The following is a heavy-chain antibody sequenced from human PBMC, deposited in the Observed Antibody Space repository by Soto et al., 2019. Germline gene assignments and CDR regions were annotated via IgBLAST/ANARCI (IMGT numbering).Heavy chain of an antibody. J-gene: IGHJ4*02. CDR1: GGSMSNYY. D-gene: IGHD6-13*01. Sequence: PSETLSLTCTVSGGSMSNYYWSWIRQSPGKELGWIGFIYHSGSTNYNPSLKSRVTISVDTSKNQFSLNLSSVTAADTAVYYCARGDSSTWYYFDYWGQGTLVTVSS. CDR3: ARGDSSTWYYFDY. V-gene: IGHV4-59*01. CDR2: IYHSGST.